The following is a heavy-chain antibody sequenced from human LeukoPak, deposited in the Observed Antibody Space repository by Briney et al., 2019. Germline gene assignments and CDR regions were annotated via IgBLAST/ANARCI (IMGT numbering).Heavy chain of an antibody. V-gene: IGHV5-51*01. Sequence: GESLKISCKGSGYSFTSYWIGWVRQMPGKGPEWMGIIYPGDSDTRYSPSFQGQVTISADKSISTAYLQWSSLKASDTAMYFCARQHDYSISHSDYWGQGTLVTVSS. J-gene: IGHJ4*02. CDR3: ARQHDYSISHSDY. CDR1: GYSFTSYW. D-gene: IGHD4-11*01. CDR2: IYPGDSDT.